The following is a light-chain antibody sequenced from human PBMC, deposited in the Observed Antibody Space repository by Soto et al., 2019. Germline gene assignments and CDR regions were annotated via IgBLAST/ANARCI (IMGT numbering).Light chain of an antibody. V-gene: IGKV3-20*01. CDR2: VAS. CDR1: QSVDRNY. J-gene: IGKJ1*01. Sequence: EMVLTQSPGTLPLSPGEIATLSCRASQSVDRNYLAWFQQKPGQAPRLLLYVASSRATGIPPRFSGSGSGTEFVLTISGLEPEDFAVYYCHQFASTPRTFGQGTKVDSK. CDR3: HQFASTPRT.